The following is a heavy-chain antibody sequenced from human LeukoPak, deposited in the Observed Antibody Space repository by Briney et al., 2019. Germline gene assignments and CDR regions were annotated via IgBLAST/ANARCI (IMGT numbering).Heavy chain of an antibody. CDR2: IYTSGST. D-gene: IGHD2-2*01. V-gene: IGHV4-4*07. CDR1: GGSISSYY. CDR3: ARDAPDVAVPNWFDP. Sequence: SETLSLTCTVSGGSISSYYWSWIRQPAGKGLEWIWRIYTSGSTNYNPSLKSRVTMSVDTSKNQFSLKLSSVTAADTAVYYCARDAPDVAVPNWFDPWGQGTLVTVSS. J-gene: IGHJ5*02.